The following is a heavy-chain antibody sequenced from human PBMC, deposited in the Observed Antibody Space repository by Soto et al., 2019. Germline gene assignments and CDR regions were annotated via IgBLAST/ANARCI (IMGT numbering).Heavy chain of an antibody. Sequence: GASVKVSCKASGGTFSSYAISWVRQAPGQGLEWMGGIIPIFGTANYAQKFQGRVTITADKSTSTAYMELSSLRSEDTAVYYCARDLESARKDFQKISSGWYQPYYYYYGMDVWGQGTTVTVSS. J-gene: IGHJ6*02. V-gene: IGHV1-69*06. CDR3: ARDLESARKDFQKISSGWYQPYYYYYGMDV. D-gene: IGHD6-19*01. CDR1: GGTFSSYA. CDR2: IIPIFGTA.